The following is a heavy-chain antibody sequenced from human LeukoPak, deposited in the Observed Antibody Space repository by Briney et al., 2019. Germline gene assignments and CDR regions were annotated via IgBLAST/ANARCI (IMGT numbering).Heavy chain of an antibody. CDR1: GVSFRSHG. D-gene: IGHD3-16*01. CDR2: ISPLGNIT. Sequence: GRSLRLSCAAPGVSFRSHGMKWVRQAPGKGVEWVSGISPLGNITYYKDPPRGRSTTPRTNFKNTAPLQLNSLNAEDTPKYYCGKDDDWGRFNHWGQGTLVTVSS. J-gene: IGHJ1*01. V-gene: IGHV3-23*01. CDR3: GKDDDWGRFNH.